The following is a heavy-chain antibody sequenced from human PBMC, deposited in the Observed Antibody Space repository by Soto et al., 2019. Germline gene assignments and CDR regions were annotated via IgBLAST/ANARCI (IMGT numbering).Heavy chain of an antibody. Sequence: SETLSLTCTVSGGSISSGGYYWSWIRQHPGKGLEWIGHIYYSGSTYYNPSLKSRVTISVDTSKNQFSLKLSSVTAADTAVYYCATIFGVGFFDTWGQGTLVTVSS. CDR1: GGSISSGGYY. CDR2: IYYSGST. D-gene: IGHD3-3*01. J-gene: IGHJ5*02. V-gene: IGHV4-31*03. CDR3: ATIFGVGFFDT.